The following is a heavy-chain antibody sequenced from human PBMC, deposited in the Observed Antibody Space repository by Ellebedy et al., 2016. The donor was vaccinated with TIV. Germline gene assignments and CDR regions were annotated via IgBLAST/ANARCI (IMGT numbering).Heavy chain of an antibody. CDR3: ARDRGSCSSGSCYFDY. V-gene: IGHV3-33*01. Sequence: GESLKISXAASGFTFSSYGMHWVRQAPGKGLEWVAVIWYDGSNKYYADSVKGRFTISRDNSKNTLYLQMNSLRAEDTAVYYCARDRGSCSSGSCYFDYWGQGTLVTVSS. CDR1: GFTFSSYG. D-gene: IGHD6-19*01. CDR2: IWYDGSNK. J-gene: IGHJ4*02.